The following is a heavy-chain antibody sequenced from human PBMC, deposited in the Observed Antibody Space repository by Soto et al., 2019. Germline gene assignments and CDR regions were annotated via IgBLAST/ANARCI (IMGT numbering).Heavy chain of an antibody. CDR1: GFTFSSYW. V-gene: IGHV3-74*01. Sequence: GGSLRLSCAASGFTFSSYWMHWFRQAPGKGLMWVSRINSGGGTTTYADSVKGRFTISRDNAKNTLYLQMNGLRAEDTAVYYCARWFTYDNFDDFDYWGQGTQVTVSS. CDR2: INSGGGTT. J-gene: IGHJ4*02. D-gene: IGHD3-22*01. CDR3: ARWFTYDNFDDFDY.